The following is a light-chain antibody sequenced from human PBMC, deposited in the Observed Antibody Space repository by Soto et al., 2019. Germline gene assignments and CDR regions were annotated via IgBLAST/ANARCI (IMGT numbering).Light chain of an antibody. V-gene: IGKV3-20*01. CDR2: GAS. Sequence: EIVLTQYPGTLSLSPGEKTTLSCRASQSVSNNYLAWYQQKPGQAPRLLIYGASNRATGIPDRFSGSGYGTDFTLTISRLEPEDFAVYYCQQYGSSGTFGQGTKVDIK. CDR3: QQYGSSGT. J-gene: IGKJ1*01. CDR1: QSVSNNY.